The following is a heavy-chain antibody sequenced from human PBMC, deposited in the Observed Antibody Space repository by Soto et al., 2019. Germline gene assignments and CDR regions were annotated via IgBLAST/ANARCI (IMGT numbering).Heavy chain of an antibody. Sequence: QVQLQQWGAGLLKPSETLSLTCAVYGGSFSGYYWSWIRQPPGKGLEWIGEINHSGSTNYNPSLKRRVTISVDTSKNQFSLKLSSVTAADTAVYYCARGRGYSLGYCSGGSCYVWFDPWGQGTLVTVSS. CDR1: GGSFSGYY. J-gene: IGHJ5*02. CDR2: INHSGST. CDR3: ARGRGYSLGYCSGGSCYVWFDP. V-gene: IGHV4-34*01. D-gene: IGHD2-15*01.